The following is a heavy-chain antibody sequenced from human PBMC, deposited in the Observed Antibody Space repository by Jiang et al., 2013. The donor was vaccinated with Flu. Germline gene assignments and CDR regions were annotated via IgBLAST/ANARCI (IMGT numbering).Heavy chain of an antibody. CDR3: ARDKINCFDY. V-gene: IGHV3-30*03. CDR2: ISYDGRNK. Sequence: VQLVESGGGVVQPGRSLRLSCTVSGFTFSDYSIHWVRQAPGKGLEWVTTISYDGRNKYYADSVKGRISISRDNSKNTVFLQMNSLSVADTAIYYCARDKINCFDYWGQGTLVTVSS. CDR1: GFTFSDYS. J-gene: IGHJ4*02.